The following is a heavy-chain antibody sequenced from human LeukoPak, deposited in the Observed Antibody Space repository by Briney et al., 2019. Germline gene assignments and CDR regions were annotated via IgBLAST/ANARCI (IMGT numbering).Heavy chain of an antibody. V-gene: IGHV3-30-3*01. CDR2: ISYDGSNK. J-gene: IGHJ4*02. CDR3: ARGGGPNHYYFDY. Sequence: GGSLRLSCAASGFTFSSYAMHWVRQAPGKGLEWVAVISYDGSNKYYADSVKGRFTISRDNSKNTLYLQMNSLRAEDTAVYYCARGGGPNHYYFDYWGQGTLVTVSS. CDR1: GFTFSSYA. D-gene: IGHD1-14*01.